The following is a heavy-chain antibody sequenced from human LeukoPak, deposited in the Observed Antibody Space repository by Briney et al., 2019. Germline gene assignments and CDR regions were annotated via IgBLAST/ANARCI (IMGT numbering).Heavy chain of an antibody. D-gene: IGHD3-3*01. CDR1: SGSISGYY. CDR3: ARHVSRYDFWNGIVGDAFDI. J-gene: IGHJ3*02. V-gene: IGHV4-59*08. CDR2: VYYSGST. Sequence: SETLSLTCTVSSGSISGYYWSWIRQPPGKGLEWIGSVYYSGSTYYNPSLKSRVTISVDTSKNQFSLKLSSVTAADTAVYYCARHVSRYDFWNGIVGDAFDIWGQGTMVTVSS.